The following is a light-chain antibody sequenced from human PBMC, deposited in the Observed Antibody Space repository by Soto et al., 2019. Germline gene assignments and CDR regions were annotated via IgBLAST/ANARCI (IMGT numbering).Light chain of an antibody. CDR3: QQYDNYWT. CDR1: QSISSW. CDR2: DAS. V-gene: IGKV1-5*01. Sequence: DIQMTQSPSTLSATAGDRVTITCRASQSISSWLAWYQHKPGKAPKLLIYDASNLDSGVPSMFSGSGSGTEFSLTISNLQPDDCATYYCQQYDNYWTFGQGTRVEIK. J-gene: IGKJ1*01.